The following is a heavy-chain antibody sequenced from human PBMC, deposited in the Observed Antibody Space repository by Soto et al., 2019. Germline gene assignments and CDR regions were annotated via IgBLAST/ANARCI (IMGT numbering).Heavy chain of an antibody. D-gene: IGHD3-16*02. Sequence: QVQLVQTGAEVKKPGSSVKVSCKASGSTFSKYAISWVRQAPGQGLEWMGGLIPILGTPKYAQKFQGRVTITADESTTTAYMELSSVTFEDTAVYYCARDSHDYIWGSYRNGMDVWGQGTTVSVSS. CDR2: LIPILGTP. CDR3: ARDSHDYIWGSYRNGMDV. CDR1: GSTFSKYA. J-gene: IGHJ6*02. V-gene: IGHV1-69*01.